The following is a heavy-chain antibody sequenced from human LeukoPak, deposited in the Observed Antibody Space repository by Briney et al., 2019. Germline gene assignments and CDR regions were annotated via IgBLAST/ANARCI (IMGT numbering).Heavy chain of an antibody. D-gene: IGHD6-6*01. J-gene: IGHJ4*02. V-gene: IGHV3-30*03. CDR3: ASTRSSDFDY. CDR1: GFTFSSHG. CDR2: ISFDGGNK. Sequence: GGSLRLSCAASGFTFSSHGMHWVRQAPGKGLEWVAVISFDGGNKYYADSVKGRFTISRDNSKNTLYLQLNSLRAEDTAVYYCASTRSSDFDYWGQGTLVTVS.